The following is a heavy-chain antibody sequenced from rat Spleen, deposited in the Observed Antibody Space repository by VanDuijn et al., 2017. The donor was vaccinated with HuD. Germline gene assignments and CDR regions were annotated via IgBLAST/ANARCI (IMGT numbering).Heavy chain of an antibody. J-gene: IGHJ2*01. CDR1: GFTFSDYN. CDR2: ISYDGSST. CDR3: ARGRLFDY. V-gene: IGHV5-7*01. Sequence: EVQLVESGGGLVQPGRSLKLSCAASGFTFSDYNMAWVRQAPKKGLEWVATISYDGSSTYYQDSVKGRFTISRDNAKNTQYLQMDSLRSEDTATYYCARGRLFDYWGQGVMVTVSS.